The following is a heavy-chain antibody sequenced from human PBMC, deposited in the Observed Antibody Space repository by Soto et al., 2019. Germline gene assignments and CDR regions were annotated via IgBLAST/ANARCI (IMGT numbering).Heavy chain of an antibody. J-gene: IGHJ4*02. Sequence: SETLSLTCTVSGGSISSGSYYWSWIRQHSGKDLEWIGYIDYSGNAYYNPSLKSRVTISVDTSKSQFSLKLSSVTAADTAVYYCARGRKYYDFWSGYSHPRYYFNYWGQGTLVTVSS. CDR3: ARGRKYYDFWSGYSHPRYYFNY. D-gene: IGHD3-3*01. CDR2: IDYSGNA. CDR1: GGSISSGSYY. V-gene: IGHV4-31*03.